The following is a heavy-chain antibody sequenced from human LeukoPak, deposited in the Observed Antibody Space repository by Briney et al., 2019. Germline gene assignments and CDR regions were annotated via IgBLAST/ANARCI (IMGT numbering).Heavy chain of an antibody. V-gene: IGHV3-21*01. Sequence: GGSLRLSCAASGFSFSTYSMNWLRQAPGRRLEWVSSISSSSSIIFYADSVKGRFTISRDNAKNSLYLQMISLRAEDTAVYYCARGGAGATKDDTFDIWGQGTMVTVSS. CDR3: ARGGAGATKDDTFDI. J-gene: IGHJ3*02. CDR2: ISSSSSII. CDR1: GFSFSTYS. D-gene: IGHD1-1*01.